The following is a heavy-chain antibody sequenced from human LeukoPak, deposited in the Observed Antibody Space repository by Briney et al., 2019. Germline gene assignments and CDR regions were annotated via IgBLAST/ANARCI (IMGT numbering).Heavy chain of an antibody. CDR1: GYTFTGYY. D-gene: IGHD1-26*01. V-gene: IGHV1-2*02. CDR3: ARDQVDAGSYFAFFDY. CDR2: IYPHSGGT. J-gene: IGHJ4*02. Sequence: ASVKVSCKASGYTFTGYYIHWVRQAPGQGPEWMGWIYPHSGGTNYAQKFQGRVTMTRDASISTAYMELSRLRSDDTAVYYCARDQVDAGSYFAFFDYWGQGTLVTVSS.